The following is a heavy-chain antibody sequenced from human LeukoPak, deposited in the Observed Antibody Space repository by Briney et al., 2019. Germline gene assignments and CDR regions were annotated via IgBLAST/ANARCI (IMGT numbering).Heavy chain of an antibody. J-gene: IGHJ4*02. CDR3: ATPTNYYDSSGYYSFDY. CDR2: IIPIFGSA. CDR1: GVTFSSYA. D-gene: IGHD3-22*01. V-gene: IGHV1-69*13. Sequence: SVKVSCKASGVTFSSYAISWVRQAPGQGLGWMGGIIPIFGSANYAQKFQGRVTITADESTSTAYMELSSLRSEDTAVYYCATPTNYYDSSGYYSFDYWGQGTLVTVSS.